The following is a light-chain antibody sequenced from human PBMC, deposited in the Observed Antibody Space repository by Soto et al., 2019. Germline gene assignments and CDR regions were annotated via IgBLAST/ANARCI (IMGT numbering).Light chain of an antibody. V-gene: IGKV3-20*01. Sequence: EIVLTQSPGTLSLSPGERATLSCRASQSISSSYLAWYQQKPGQAPRLLIYGASSRATGIPDRFSGSGSGTDFTLTISRVAPEDFAVYYCQQYVGLPITFGQGTRLEIK. CDR1: QSISSSY. CDR3: QQYVGLPIT. J-gene: IGKJ5*01. CDR2: GAS.